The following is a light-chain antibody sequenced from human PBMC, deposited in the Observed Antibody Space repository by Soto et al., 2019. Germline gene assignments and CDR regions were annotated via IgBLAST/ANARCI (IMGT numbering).Light chain of an antibody. J-gene: IGKJ2*01. V-gene: IGKV1-39*01. CDR3: QQTYMVPYT. CDR2: GVS. Sequence: DIHISHSPSSLSSSVLYMLSITCLASQSVSTYLNWYSQKSGGAPKLLIHGVSKLENGTPSRFSGSGLATDFTLTINTLQPEDFAVYFCQQTYMVPYTFGQGTKVDI. CDR1: QSVSTY.